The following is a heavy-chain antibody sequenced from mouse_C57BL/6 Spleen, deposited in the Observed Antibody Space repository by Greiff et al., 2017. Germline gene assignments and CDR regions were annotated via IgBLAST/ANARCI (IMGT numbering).Heavy chain of an antibody. J-gene: IGHJ4*01. Sequence: QVQLQQSGAELVRPGASVTLSCKASGYTFTDYEMHWVKQTPVHGLEWIGAIDPETGGTAYTQKFKGKAILTADKSSSTAYMELRSLTSEDSAVYYCTRILSTTVVADAMDYWGQGTSVTVSS. V-gene: IGHV1-15*01. CDR2: IDPETGGT. CDR1: GYTFTDYE. CDR3: TRILSTTVVADAMDY. D-gene: IGHD1-1*01.